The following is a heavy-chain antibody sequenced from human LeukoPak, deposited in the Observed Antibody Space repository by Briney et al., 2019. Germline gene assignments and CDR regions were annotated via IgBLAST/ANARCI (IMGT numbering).Heavy chain of an antibody. D-gene: IGHD3-22*01. CDR1: GFTFSSYA. Sequence: GGSLRLSCSASGFTFSSYAMHWVRQAPGKGLEYVSTISSNGGTTYYADSVKGRFTISRDNSKNTLYLQMSSLRAEDTAVYYCVKGHDSSGYYLSYSDYWGQGTLVTVSP. J-gene: IGHJ4*02. CDR3: VKGHDSSGYYLSYSDY. CDR2: ISSNGGTT. V-gene: IGHV3-64D*09.